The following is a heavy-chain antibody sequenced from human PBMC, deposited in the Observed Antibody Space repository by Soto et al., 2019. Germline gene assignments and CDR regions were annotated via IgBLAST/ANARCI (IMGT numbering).Heavy chain of an antibody. CDR2: MNPNSGNT. D-gene: IGHD3-3*02. Sequence: ASVKVSCKASGYTFTSYDINWVRQATGQGLEWMGWMNPNSGNTGYAQKFQGRVTMTRNTSISTAYMELSSLRSEDTAVYYCARRLIASFYYYGMDVWGQGTTVTVSS. J-gene: IGHJ6*02. CDR1: GYTFTSYD. CDR3: ARRLIASFYYYGMDV. V-gene: IGHV1-8*01.